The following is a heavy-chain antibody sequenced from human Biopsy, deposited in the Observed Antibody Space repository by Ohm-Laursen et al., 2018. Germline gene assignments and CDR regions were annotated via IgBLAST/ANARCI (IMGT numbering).Heavy chain of an antibody. Sequence: SDTLSLTCPVSGGSINGGSYYWSSLRQPPGKGLEWVGYIYYSGNTHYNPSLKSRVTMSIDTSKNQFSLRLSSVTSADTAVYYCAREDYYTWFDPWGQGTLVTVSS. CDR3: AREDYYTWFDP. D-gene: IGHD2/OR15-2a*01. CDR1: GGSINGGSYY. J-gene: IGHJ5*02. V-gene: IGHV4-61*01. CDR2: IYYSGNT.